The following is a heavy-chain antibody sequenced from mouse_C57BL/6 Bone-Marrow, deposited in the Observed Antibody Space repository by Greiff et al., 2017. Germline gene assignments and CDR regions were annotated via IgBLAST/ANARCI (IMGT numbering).Heavy chain of an antibody. CDR1: GYTFTSYV. J-gene: IGHJ2*01. Sequence: VQLKQSGPELVKPGASVQMSCKASGYTFTSYVMHWVKQKPGQGLEWIGYIYPYNDGTKYNEKFKGKATLTSDKSSSTAYMELSSLTSEDSAVYYCARADYYGSSYPDYWGQGTTLTVSS. CDR3: ARADYYGSSYPDY. V-gene: IGHV1-14*01. CDR2: IYPYNDGT. D-gene: IGHD1-1*01.